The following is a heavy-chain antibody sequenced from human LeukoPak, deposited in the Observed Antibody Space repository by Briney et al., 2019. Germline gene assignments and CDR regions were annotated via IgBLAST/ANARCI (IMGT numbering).Heavy chain of an antibody. V-gene: IGHV5-51*01. Sequence: GESLKISCKGSGYSFTSYWIGWVRQMPGKGLEWMGIIYPGDSDTRYSPSFQGQVTISADKSISTAYLQWSSLKASDTAMYYCARVSCSGGSCHEQTGYYFDYWGQGTLVTVSS. J-gene: IGHJ4*02. CDR1: GYSFTSYW. CDR3: ARVSCSGGSCHEQTGYYFDY. CDR2: IYPGDSDT. D-gene: IGHD2-15*01.